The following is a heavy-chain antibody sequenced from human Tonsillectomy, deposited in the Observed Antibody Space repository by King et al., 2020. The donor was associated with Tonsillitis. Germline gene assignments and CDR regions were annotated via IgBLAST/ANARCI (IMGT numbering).Heavy chain of an antibody. CDR1: GGSISSSNYH. CDR3: ARHKYYGSGSYQDDAFDI. J-gene: IGHJ3*02. Sequence: LQLQESGPGLLKPSETLSLTCTVSGGSISSSNYHWGWIRQPPGKGLEWIGSISYSGSTNYNPSLKSRVTISVDTSKNRFSLKLSSVTAADTAVYYCARHKYYGSGSYQDDAFDIWGQGTMVTVSS. D-gene: IGHD3-10*01. V-gene: IGHV4-39*01. CDR2: ISYSGST.